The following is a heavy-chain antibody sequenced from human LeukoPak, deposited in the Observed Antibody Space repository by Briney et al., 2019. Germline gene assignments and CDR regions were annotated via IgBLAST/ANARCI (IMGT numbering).Heavy chain of an antibody. Sequence: GGSLRLSCAASEFTFNSYAMSWVRQAPGKGLEWVSTIAGSGGSTYYADSVKGRFTISRDNSNNALYLQMDSLRPEDTAVYYCAKSRAALVVRGVGPHSWGQGTLVIVSS. J-gene: IGHJ4*02. CDR2: IAGSGGST. V-gene: IGHV3-23*01. CDR1: EFTFNSYA. CDR3: AKSRAALVVRGVGPHS. D-gene: IGHD3-10*01.